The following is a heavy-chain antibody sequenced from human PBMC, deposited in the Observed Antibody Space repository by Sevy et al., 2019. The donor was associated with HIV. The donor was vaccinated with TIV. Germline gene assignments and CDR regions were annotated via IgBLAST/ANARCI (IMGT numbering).Heavy chain of an antibody. V-gene: IGHV3-48*02. J-gene: IGHJ6*02. CDR3: ARDKGFLEWLFDGMDV. CDR2: ISSSSSSTI. D-gene: IGHD3-3*01. CDR1: GFTFSSYS. Sequence: GGSLRLSCAASGFTFSSYSMNWVRQAPGKGLEWVSYISSSSSSTIYYADSVKGRFTISRDNAKNSLYLQMNSLRDEDTAVYYCARDKGFLEWLFDGMDVWGQGTTVTVSS.